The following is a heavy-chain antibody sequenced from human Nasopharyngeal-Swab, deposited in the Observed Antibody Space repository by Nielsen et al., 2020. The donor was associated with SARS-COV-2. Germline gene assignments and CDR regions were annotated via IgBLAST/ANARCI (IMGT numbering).Heavy chain of an antibody. CDR2: IIPILGIA. D-gene: IGHD2-21*02. V-gene: IGHV1-69*10. J-gene: IGHJ6*02. Sequence: SSVNVPRQASGCTLSRYAFSPVRQAPGQGLAWMGGIIPILGIANYAQKFQGRVTITADKSTSTAYMELSSLRSEDTAVYYCATRPRLGGDLNYYYYGMDVWGQGTTVTVSS. CDR1: GCTLSRYA. CDR3: ATRPRLGGDLNYYYYGMDV.